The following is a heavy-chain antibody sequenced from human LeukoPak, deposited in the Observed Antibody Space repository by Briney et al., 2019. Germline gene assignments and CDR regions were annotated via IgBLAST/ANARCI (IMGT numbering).Heavy chain of an antibody. D-gene: IGHD2-21*02. CDR1: GFTFSSYE. CDR3: ARGLGHIVVVTAIPD. Sequence: PGGSLRLSCAASGFTFSSYEMNWVRQAPGKGLEWVSYISNSGSTIYYADSVKGRFTISRDNAKKSLYLQMSSLRAEDTAVYYCARGLGHIVVVTAIPDWGQGTMVTVSS. V-gene: IGHV3-48*03. J-gene: IGHJ3*01. CDR2: ISNSGSTI.